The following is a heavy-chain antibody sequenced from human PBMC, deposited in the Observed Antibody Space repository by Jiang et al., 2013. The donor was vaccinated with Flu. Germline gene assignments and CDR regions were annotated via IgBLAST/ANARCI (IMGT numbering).Heavy chain of an antibody. D-gene: IGHD3-22*01. V-gene: IGHV4-34*01. CDR2: INHSGST. Sequence: TLSLTCAVYGGSFSGYYWSWIRQPPGKGLEWIGEINHSGSTNYNPSLKSRVTISVDTSKNQFSLKLSSVTAADTAVYYCARCNYDSSGYYHEGNWFDPWGQGTLVTVSS. CDR1: GGSFSGYY. J-gene: IGHJ5*02. CDR3: ARCNYDSSGYYHEGNWFDP.